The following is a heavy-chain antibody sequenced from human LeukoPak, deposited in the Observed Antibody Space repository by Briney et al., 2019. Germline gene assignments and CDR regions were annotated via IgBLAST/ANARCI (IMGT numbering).Heavy chain of an antibody. CDR2: IYPGDSDT. Sequence: GESLKISCEGSGYTFTSYWIAWVRQMPGKGLEWMGIIYPGDSDTRYSPSFQGQVTISADKSISTAYLQWSSLKASDTAMYYCAKAVAERNAFDIWGQGTMVTVSS. V-gene: IGHV5-51*01. CDR3: AKAVAERNAFDI. CDR1: GYTFTSYW. D-gene: IGHD6-19*01. J-gene: IGHJ3*02.